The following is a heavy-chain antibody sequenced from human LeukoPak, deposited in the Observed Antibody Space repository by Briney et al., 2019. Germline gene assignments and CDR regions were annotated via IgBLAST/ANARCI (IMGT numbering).Heavy chain of an antibody. J-gene: IGHJ6*03. CDR2: ISYDGSNK. V-gene: IGHV3-30*01. Sequence: YPAGSLRLSCAASGFTFSSYAMHWVRQAPGKGLEWVAVISYDGSNKYYADSVKGRFTISRDNSKNTLYLQMNSLRAEDTAVYYCASSTHSYYYYYYMDVWGKGTTVTVSS. CDR1: GFTFSSYA. CDR3: ASSTHSYYYYYYMDV. D-gene: IGHD2-2*01.